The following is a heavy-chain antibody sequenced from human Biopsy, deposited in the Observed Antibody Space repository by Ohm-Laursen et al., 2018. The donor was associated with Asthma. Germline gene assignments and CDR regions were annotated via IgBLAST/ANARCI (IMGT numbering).Heavy chain of an antibody. CDR1: GDSIDSGDYS. CDR3: ARGWNCGGDCYSLDS. Sequence: TLSLTCSVSGDSIDSGDYSWTWIRRSPGVGLEWIGYIYRNGDTYYNPTLKNRVTISIDRSKNQFSLRLRSVTAADTAVYYCARGWNCGGDCYSLDSWGQGTLVTVSS. J-gene: IGHJ4*02. CDR2: IYRNGDT. V-gene: IGHV4-30-2*06. D-gene: IGHD2-21*02.